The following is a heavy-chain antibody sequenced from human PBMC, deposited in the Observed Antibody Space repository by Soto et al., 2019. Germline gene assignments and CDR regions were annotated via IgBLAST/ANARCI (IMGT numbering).Heavy chain of an antibody. D-gene: IGHD5-18*01. V-gene: IGHV4-39*01. Sequence: QLQLQESGPGLVKPSETLSLTCTVSGGSISSSSYYWGWIRQPPGKGLEWIGSIYYSGSTYYNPSLERRVPISVATSKTPFSLKLSSVTAADTAVYYCARRRQLGPRIGYNWFDPWGQGTLVTVSS. CDR2: IYYSGST. J-gene: IGHJ5*02. CDR1: GGSISSSSYY. CDR3: ARRRQLGPRIGYNWFDP.